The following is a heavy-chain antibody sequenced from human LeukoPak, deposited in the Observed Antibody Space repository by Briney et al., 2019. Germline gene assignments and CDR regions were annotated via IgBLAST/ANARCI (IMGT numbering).Heavy chain of an antibody. V-gene: IGHV4-59*01. D-gene: IGHD3-3*01. Sequence: SETLSLTCTVSGGSISSYYWSWIRQPPGKGLEWIGYIYYSGSTNYNPSLKSRVTISVDTSKNQFSLKLGSVTAADTAVYYCARGIDDFWSGYSYFDYWGQGTLVTVTS. CDR2: IYYSGST. J-gene: IGHJ4*02. CDR1: GGSISSYY. CDR3: ARGIDDFWSGYSYFDY.